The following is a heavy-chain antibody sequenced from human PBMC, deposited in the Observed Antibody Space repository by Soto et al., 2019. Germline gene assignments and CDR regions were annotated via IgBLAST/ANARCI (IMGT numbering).Heavy chain of an antibody. J-gene: IGHJ4*02. V-gene: IGHV3-23*01. CDR1: GFTFSSYA. CDR2: ISGSGGST. Sequence: PGGSLRLSCAASGFTFSSYAMSWVRQAPGKGLEWVSAISGSGGSTYYADSVKGRFTISRDNSKNTLYPQMNSLRAEDTAVYYCAKALGGGSSKDYWGQGTTDYWGQGTLVTVSS. D-gene: IGHD3-16*01. CDR3: AKALGGGSSKDYWGQGTTDY.